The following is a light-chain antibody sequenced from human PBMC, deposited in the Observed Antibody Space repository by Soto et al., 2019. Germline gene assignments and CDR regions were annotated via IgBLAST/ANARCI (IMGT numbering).Light chain of an antibody. CDR3: QTWGTGVV. CDR2: LNSDGSH. CDR1: SGHSSYA. J-gene: IGLJ2*01. V-gene: IGLV4-69*01. Sequence: QSVLTQSPSPSASLGASVKLTCTLSSGHSSYAIAWHQQQPEKGPRYLMKLNSDGSHSKGDGIPDRFSGSSSGAERYLTISSLQSEDEADYYCQTWGTGVVFGGGTKLTVL.